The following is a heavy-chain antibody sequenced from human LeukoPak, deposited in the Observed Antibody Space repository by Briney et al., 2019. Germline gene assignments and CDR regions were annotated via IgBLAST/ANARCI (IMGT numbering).Heavy chain of an antibody. CDR1: GYRFPSYY. CDR3: AREMPPVTRPGLDV. Sequence: ASVKVSCKASGYRFPSYYIHWVRQAPGQGLEWMGWINPNTGFTQFAQKFQGRVTLTSDTSINTVYMEVSRLTSDDTAIYYCAREMPPVTRPGLDVWGPGTTVIVS. D-gene: IGHD4-17*01. J-gene: IGHJ6*02. CDR2: INPNTGFT. V-gene: IGHV1-2*02.